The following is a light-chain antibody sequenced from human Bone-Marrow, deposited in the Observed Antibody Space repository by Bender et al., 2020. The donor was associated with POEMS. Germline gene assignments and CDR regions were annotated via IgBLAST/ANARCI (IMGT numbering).Light chain of an antibody. J-gene: IGLJ2*01. CDR1: SSDVGSYNF. V-gene: IGLV2-14*02. CDR3: ASYTSSSTLV. Sequence: QSALTQPASVSGSPGQSITISCTGSSSDVGSYNFFSWYQQHPGKAPKLLIYEGSERPSGVSNRFSGSKSGNTASLTISGLQPEDEANYYCASYTSSSTLVFGGGTKVTVL. CDR2: EGS.